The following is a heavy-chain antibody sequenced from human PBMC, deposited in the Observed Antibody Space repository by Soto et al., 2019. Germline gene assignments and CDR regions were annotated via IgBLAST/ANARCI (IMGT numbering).Heavy chain of an antibody. CDR1: GFTFDDYA. CDR3: VKDESINWYSGHFRH. CDR2: INWNSGSI. J-gene: IGHJ1*01. D-gene: IGHD6-13*01. Sequence: HGGSMTLSCAASGFTFDDYAMHWVRQVPGKGLEWVSGINWNSGSIGYGDSVKGRFAISRDNAKNSLHLQMNSLSAEDTAFYYCVKDESINWYSGHFRHWGQGTLVTVSS. V-gene: IGHV3-9*01.